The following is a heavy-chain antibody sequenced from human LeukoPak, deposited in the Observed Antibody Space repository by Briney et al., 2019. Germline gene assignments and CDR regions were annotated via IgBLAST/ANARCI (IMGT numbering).Heavy chain of an antibody. Sequence: GGSLRLSCAASGFTFSSYAMSWDRQAPGKGLEWVSAISGSGGSTYYADSVKGRFTISRDNSKNTLYLQMNSLRAEDTAVYYCAKDVYRGSGYYFYFDYWGQGTLVTVSS. D-gene: IGHD3-22*01. CDR2: ISGSGGST. CDR3: AKDVYRGSGYYFYFDY. V-gene: IGHV3-23*01. CDR1: GFTFSSYA. J-gene: IGHJ4*02.